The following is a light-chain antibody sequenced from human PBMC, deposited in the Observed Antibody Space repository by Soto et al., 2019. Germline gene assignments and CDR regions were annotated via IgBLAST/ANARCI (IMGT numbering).Light chain of an antibody. CDR1: NSNIGSNP. Sequence: QSVLTQPPSASGTPGQRVTISCSGSNSNIGSNPVHWYQQFPGTAPKVLIYSHYQRPSGVPDRFSGSKSGTSASLAISGLQSEDEADYYCAAWDDRLSDLLFGGGTKVTLL. J-gene: IGLJ2*01. CDR2: SHY. CDR3: AAWDDRLSDLL. V-gene: IGLV1-44*01.